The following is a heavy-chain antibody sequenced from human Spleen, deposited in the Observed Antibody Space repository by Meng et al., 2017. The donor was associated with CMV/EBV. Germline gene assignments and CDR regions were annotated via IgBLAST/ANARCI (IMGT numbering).Heavy chain of an antibody. D-gene: IGHD4-11*01. J-gene: IGHJ6*02. Sequence: ASVKVSCKASGYTFTNCEINWVRQATGQGLEWLGWINYNSGHTGYAQNFQGRVTVTRDTSISTAYMELSSLRSEDTAVYYCARDVHYSNYRYYYYGMDVWGQGTTVTVSS. V-gene: IGHV1-8*03. CDR1: GYTFTNCE. CDR2: INYNSGHT. CDR3: ARDVHYSNYRYYYYGMDV.